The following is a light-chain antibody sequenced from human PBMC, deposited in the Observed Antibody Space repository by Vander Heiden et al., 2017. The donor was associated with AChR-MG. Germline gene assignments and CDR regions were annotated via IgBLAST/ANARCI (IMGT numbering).Light chain of an antibody. Sequence: QSALTQPPSVSGPPGQSVTISCTGTSSDVGTYNRFSWYQQVPGTAPKLILYEVTKRPSGVPDRFSGSKSGNTASLTISGLQAEDETDDYCSSFTGSNTYVFGTGTKVTVL. CDR2: EVT. CDR1: SSDVGTYNR. J-gene: IGLJ1*01. CDR3: SSFTGSNTYV. V-gene: IGLV2-18*02.